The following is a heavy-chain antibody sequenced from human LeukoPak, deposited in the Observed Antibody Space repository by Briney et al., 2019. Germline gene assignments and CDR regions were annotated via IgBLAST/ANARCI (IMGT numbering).Heavy chain of an antibody. Sequence: GESLKISCKGSGYSFTSYWIGWVRQMPGKGLEWMGIIYPGDSDTRYSPSFQGQVNISADKSISTAYLQWSSLKASDTAMYYCARPYCSSTSCSPVDAFDIWGQGTMVTVSS. D-gene: IGHD2-2*01. J-gene: IGHJ3*02. V-gene: IGHV5-51*01. CDR3: ARPYCSSTSCSPVDAFDI. CDR1: GYSFTSYW. CDR2: IYPGDSDT.